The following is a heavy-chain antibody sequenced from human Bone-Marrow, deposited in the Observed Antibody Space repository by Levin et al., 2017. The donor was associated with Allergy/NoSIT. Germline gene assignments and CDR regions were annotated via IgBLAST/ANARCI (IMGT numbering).Heavy chain of an antibody. V-gene: IGHV1-46*01. J-gene: IGHJ5*02. CDR1: GYTFPNYY. CDR3: ARATYSYDGSDYYFNWFDP. Sequence: PGESLKISCKASGYTFPNYYIHWVRQAPGQGLEWMGMINPTGGATAYAQRFQGRVTMTRDTPASTVYMALSSLKSEDTAVYYCARATYSYDGSDYYFNWFDPWGQGTLVIVSS. CDR2: INPTGGAT. D-gene: IGHD3-22*01.